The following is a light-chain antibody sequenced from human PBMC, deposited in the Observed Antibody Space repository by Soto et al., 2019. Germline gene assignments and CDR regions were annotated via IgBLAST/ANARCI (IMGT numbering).Light chain of an antibody. CDR2: EVT. CDR3: NSFRVNRLYV. J-gene: IGLJ1*01. CDR1: SSDVGGYNA. V-gene: IGLV2-14*01. Sequence: QSALAQPASVPGSPGQTISISCTGTSSDVGGYNAVSWYQHHPGKAPKLIIYEVTHRPAGVSGRFSASKSGNTASLTITGLQAEDEADYYCNSFRVNRLYVFGTGTKLTVL.